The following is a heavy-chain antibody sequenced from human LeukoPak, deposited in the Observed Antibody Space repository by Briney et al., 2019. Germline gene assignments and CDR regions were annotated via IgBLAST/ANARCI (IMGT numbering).Heavy chain of an antibody. CDR3: ARDFSGAIDY. D-gene: IGHD3-10*01. CDR2: INSDGRST. J-gene: IGHJ4*02. V-gene: IGHV3-74*01. Sequence: PGRSLRLSCAASGFTFSSNLMHWVRQGPGKGLVWVSHINSDGRSTRYAGSVKGPFTISRDNAKNMVYLQMNSLRAEDTAVYFCARDFSGAIDYWGQGTQVTVSS. CDR1: GFTFSSNL.